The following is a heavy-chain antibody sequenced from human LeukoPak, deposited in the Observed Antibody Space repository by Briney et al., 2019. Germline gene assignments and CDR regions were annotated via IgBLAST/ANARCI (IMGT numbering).Heavy chain of an antibody. CDR2: INPNSGGT. CDR1: GYTFTGYY. D-gene: IGHD3-3*01. V-gene: IGHV1-2*02. J-gene: IGHJ3*02. Sequence: ASVKVSCKASGYTFTGYYMHWVRQAPGQWLEWMGWINPNSGGTNYAQKFQGRVTMTRDTSISTAYMELSRLRSDDTAVYYCAREGIFGVVIKGGGAFDIWGQGTMVTVSS. CDR3: AREGIFGVVIKGGGAFDI.